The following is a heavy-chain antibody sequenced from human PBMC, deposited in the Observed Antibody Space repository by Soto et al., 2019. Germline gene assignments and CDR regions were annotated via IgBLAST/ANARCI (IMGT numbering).Heavy chain of an antibody. CDR3: AARGHSYALSP. CDR2: IDYSGIT. D-gene: IGHD5-12*01. Sequence: SETLSLTCTVSGGSVSGGNLSWSWIRQPPGKGLDWIGYIDYSGITSYNSSLKSRVAISADTSKNQLSLKLNSMTAADTAVYYCAARGHSYALSPWGQGILLTVSS. CDR1: GGSVSGGNLS. V-gene: IGHV4-61*01. J-gene: IGHJ5*02.